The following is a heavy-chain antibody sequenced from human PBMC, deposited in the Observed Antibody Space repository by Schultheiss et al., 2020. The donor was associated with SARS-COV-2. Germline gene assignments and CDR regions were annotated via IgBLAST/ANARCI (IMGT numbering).Heavy chain of an antibody. Sequence: SETLSLTCAVSGGSISGTPFYWGWIRQPPGKGLEWIGSVHYSGNTYYNPSLKSRVTMSEDTSKNHFSLKLSSVTAADTAVYYCARDQAYGDYYYYGMDVWGQGTTVTVS. J-gene: IGHJ6*02. CDR2: VHYSGNT. CDR3: ARDQAYGDYYYYGMDV. CDR1: GGSISGTPFY. V-gene: IGHV4-39*02. D-gene: IGHD4-17*01.